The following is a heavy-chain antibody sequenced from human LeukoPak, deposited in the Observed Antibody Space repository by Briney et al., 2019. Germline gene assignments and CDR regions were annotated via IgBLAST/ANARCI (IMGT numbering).Heavy chain of an antibody. CDR1: GGSISSGSYY. CDR3: AREDCSSTSCYLGDEY. V-gene: IGHV4-39*07. D-gene: IGHD2-2*01. CDR2: INHSGST. J-gene: IGHJ4*02. Sequence: SQTLSLTCTVSGGSISSGSYYWSWIRQPPGKGLEWIGEINHSGSTNYNPSLKSRVTISVDTSKNQFSLKLSSVTAADTAVYYCAREDCSSTSCYLGDEYWGQGTLVTVSS.